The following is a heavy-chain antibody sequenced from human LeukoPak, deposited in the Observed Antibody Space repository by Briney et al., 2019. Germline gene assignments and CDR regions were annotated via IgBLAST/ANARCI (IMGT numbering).Heavy chain of an antibody. V-gene: IGHV4-30-4*02. CDR2: IYYSGST. CDR1: GGSISSGDYY. J-gene: IGHJ5*02. D-gene: IGHD3-10*01. Sequence: PSETLSLTCTVSGGSISSGDYYWSWIRQPPGKGLEWIGYIYYSGSTYYNPSLKSRVTISVDTSKNQFSLKLSSVTAADTAVYYCARTYYYGSGAKRWFDPWGQGTLVTVSS. CDR3: ARTYYYGSGAKRWFDP.